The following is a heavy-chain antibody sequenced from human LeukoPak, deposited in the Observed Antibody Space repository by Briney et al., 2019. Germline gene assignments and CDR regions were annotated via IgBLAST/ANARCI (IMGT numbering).Heavy chain of an antibody. Sequence: GGSLRLSCAASGSTFSRYAMSWVRQAPGKGLEWLSAISESDGSTYYADSVKGRVTISRGNFKDNLYLQMNSLGADDTAVYFCPKDISQGYTFGSIEEDYWGQGTLVTVSS. CDR2: ISESDGST. J-gene: IGHJ4*02. V-gene: IGHV3-23*01. CDR1: GSTFSRYA. D-gene: IGHD3-16*01. CDR3: PKDISQGYTFGSIEEDY.